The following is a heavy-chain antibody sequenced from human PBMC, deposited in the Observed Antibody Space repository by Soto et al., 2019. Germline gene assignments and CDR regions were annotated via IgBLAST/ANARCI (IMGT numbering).Heavy chain of an antibody. CDR2: IIPIFGTA. D-gene: IGHD6-13*01. J-gene: IGHJ6*02. CDR3: ARVGIAAAGTWDYYYGIDV. CDR1: GGTFSSYA. Sequence: QVQLVQSGAEVKKPGSSVKVSCKASGGTFSSYAISWVRQAPGQGLEWMGGIIPIFGTANYAQKFQGRVTITADESTSTAYMELSSLRSEDTAVYYCARVGIAAAGTWDYYYGIDVWGQGTTVTVSS. V-gene: IGHV1-69*01.